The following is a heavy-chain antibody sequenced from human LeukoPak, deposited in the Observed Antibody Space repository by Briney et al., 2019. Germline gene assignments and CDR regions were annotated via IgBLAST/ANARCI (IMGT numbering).Heavy chain of an antibody. Sequence: SETLSLTCTVSGGSISTYYWSWIRQPPGKGLEWIGYIYTSGSTNYNPSLQSRVTISVDTSKNQFSLKLSSVTAADTAVYYCARGAVAGSFDYWGQGTLVTVSS. CDR3: ARGAVAGSFDY. CDR1: GGSISTYY. J-gene: IGHJ4*02. CDR2: IYTSGST. V-gene: IGHV4-4*09. D-gene: IGHD6-19*01.